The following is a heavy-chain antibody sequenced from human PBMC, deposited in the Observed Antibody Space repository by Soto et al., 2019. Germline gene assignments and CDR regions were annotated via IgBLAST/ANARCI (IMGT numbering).Heavy chain of an antibody. CDR1: GDSVSSNSAA. J-gene: IGHJ5*02. D-gene: IGHD6-19*01. V-gene: IGHV6-1*01. CDR3: ARGRVAVAGTRGADNWFDP. Sequence: PSQTLSLTCAISGDSVSSNSAAWNWIRQSPSRGLEWLGRTYYRSEWYNDYAVSVKSRITINPDTSKNQFSLQLNSVTPEDTAVYYCARGRVAVAGTRGADNWFDPWGQGTLVTVSS. CDR2: TYYRSEWYN.